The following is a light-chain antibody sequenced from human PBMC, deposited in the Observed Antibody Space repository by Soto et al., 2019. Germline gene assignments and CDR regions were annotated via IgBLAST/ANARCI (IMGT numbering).Light chain of an antibody. CDR2: DAS. CDR1: QSVSNY. J-gene: IGKJ5*01. CDR3: QQYEISPPIT. Sequence: EIVLTQSPATLSLSPGERATLSFGASQSVSNYLAWYQQKPGQAPRLLIYDASRRATDIPDRFSGSGSGTDFTLTITRLEPEDFAMYYCQQYEISPPITFGQGTRLQIK. V-gene: IGKV3D-20*01.